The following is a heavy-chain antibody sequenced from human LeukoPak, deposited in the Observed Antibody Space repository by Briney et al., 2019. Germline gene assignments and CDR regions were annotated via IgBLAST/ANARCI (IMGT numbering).Heavy chain of an antibody. Sequence: GGSLRLSCAASGFTFSSYSMNWVRQAPGKGLEWVSSISSSSSYIYYADSVKGRFTISRDNAKNSLYLQMNSLRAEDTAVYYCARESGMATTRYYYGMDVWGQGTTVTVSS. V-gene: IGHV3-21*01. CDR2: ISSSSSYI. J-gene: IGHJ6*02. CDR3: ARESGMATTRYYYGMDV. CDR1: GFTFSSYS. D-gene: IGHD5-24*01.